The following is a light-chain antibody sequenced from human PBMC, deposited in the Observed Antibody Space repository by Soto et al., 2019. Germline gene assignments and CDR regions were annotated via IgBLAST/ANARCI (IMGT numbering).Light chain of an antibody. CDR3: AAWDDSLIAYV. V-gene: IGLV1-44*01. Sequence: QSVLTQPPSASGTPGQRVTISCSGSSSNIGSDTVNWYQQLPGTAPKLLNYRNNQRPSGVPDRFSGSKSGTSASLAISGLQSEDEADYYCAAWDDSLIAYVSGAGTKVTVL. CDR2: RNN. J-gene: IGLJ1*01. CDR1: SSNIGSDT.